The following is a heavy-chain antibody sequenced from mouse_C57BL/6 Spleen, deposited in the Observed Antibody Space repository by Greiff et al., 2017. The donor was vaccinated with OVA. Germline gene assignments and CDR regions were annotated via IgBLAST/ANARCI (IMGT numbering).Heavy chain of an antibody. CDR2: IHPNSGST. J-gene: IGHJ4*01. D-gene: IGHD2-3*01. CDR3: ARFRDGYYDAMDY. CDR1: GYTFTSYW. V-gene: IGHV1-64*01. Sequence: VQLQQPGAELVKPGASVKLSCKASGYTFTSYWMHWVKQRPGQGLEWIGMIHPNSGSTNYNEKFQSKATLTVDKSSSTSYMQRICLTSEDSSVYYCARFRDGYYDAMDYWGQGTSVTVSS.